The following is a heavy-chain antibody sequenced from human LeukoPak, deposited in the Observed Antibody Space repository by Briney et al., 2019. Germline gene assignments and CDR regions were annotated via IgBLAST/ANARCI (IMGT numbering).Heavy chain of an antibody. J-gene: IGHJ4*02. V-gene: IGHV1-69-2*01. CDR1: GYTFTDYY. Sequence: GASVKVSCKASGYTFTDYYMLWVQQAPGKGLEWMGRVDPEDGETINAEKFQGRVTITADTSTDTAYMELSSLRSEDTAVYYCATVEYSSSSGFDYWGQGTLVTVSS. CDR3: ATVEYSSSSGFDY. D-gene: IGHD6-6*01. CDR2: VDPEDGET.